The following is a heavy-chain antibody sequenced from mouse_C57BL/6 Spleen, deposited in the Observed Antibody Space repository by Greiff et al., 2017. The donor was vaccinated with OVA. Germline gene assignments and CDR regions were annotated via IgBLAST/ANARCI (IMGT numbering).Heavy chain of an antibody. CDR1: GYSITSGYY. CDR2: ISYDGSN. CDR3: ARGDGYAPFAY. V-gene: IGHV3-6*01. Sequence: EVHLVESGPGLVKPSQSLSLTCSVTGYSITSGYYWNWIRQFPGNKLEWMGYISYDGSNNYNPSLKNRISITRDTSKNQFFLKLNSVTTEDTATYYCARGDGYAPFAYWGQGTLVTVSA. J-gene: IGHJ3*01. D-gene: IGHD2-2*01.